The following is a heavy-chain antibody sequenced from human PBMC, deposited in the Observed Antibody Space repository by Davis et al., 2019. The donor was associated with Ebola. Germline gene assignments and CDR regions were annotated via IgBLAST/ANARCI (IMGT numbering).Heavy chain of an antibody. Sequence: GESLKISCVASGFTFSTYGINWVRQAPGKGLEWVSYISGSSCTIYYADSVKGRFTISRDNAKNSLYLQMYSLRDEDTAVYYCARVNDYWGQGTLVTVSS. CDR2: ISGSSCTI. J-gene: IGHJ4*02. V-gene: IGHV3-48*02. CDR3: ARVNDY. CDR1: GFTFSTYG.